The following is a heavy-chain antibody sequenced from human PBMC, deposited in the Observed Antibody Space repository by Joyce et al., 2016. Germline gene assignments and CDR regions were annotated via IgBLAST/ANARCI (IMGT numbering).Heavy chain of an antibody. V-gene: IGHV4-39*01. J-gene: IGHJ4*02. Sequence: QLQLQESGPGLVKPSETLSLTCSVSGDSISGSSYYWGWIRQPPGKGLEGIGSVYYSGSTSYSPSLESRVTISVDTSKNQFSLRLSSVTAADTAVYYCARVWTDSDYWGQGTLVTVSS. CDR1: GDSISGSSYY. CDR3: ARVWTDSDY. D-gene: IGHD1-1*01. CDR2: VYYSGST.